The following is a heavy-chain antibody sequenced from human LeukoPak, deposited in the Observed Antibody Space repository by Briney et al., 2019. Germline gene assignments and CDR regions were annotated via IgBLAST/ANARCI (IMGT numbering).Heavy chain of an antibody. J-gene: IGHJ4*02. D-gene: IGHD3-3*01. Sequence: SETLSLTCTVSGGSISSYYWSWIRQPPGKGLEWIGYIYYSGSTNYNPSLKSRVTISVDTSKNQFSLKLSSVTAADTAVYYCAREAQGFWSGYLDYWGQGTLVTVSS. CDR1: GGSISSYY. CDR2: IYYSGST. CDR3: AREAQGFWSGYLDY. V-gene: IGHV4-59*01.